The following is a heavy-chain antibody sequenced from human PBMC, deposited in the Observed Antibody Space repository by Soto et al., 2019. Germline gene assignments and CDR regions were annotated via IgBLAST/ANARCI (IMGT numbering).Heavy chain of an antibody. D-gene: IGHD5-18*01. CDR1: VGSVGSASYY. V-gene: IGHV4-61*01. Sequence: WETLSLTCTVFVGSVGSASYYWSWIRQPPGKGLEWIGYNYYSRSTNYNPSLKSRVTISVDTSKNQFSLKLSSVTAADTAVYYCAKYPDVYNYGGFDYWGQGTPVTVSS. J-gene: IGHJ4*02. CDR2: NYYSRST. CDR3: AKYPDVYNYGGFDY.